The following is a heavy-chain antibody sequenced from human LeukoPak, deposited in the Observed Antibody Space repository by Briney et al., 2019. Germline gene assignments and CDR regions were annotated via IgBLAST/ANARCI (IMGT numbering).Heavy chain of an antibody. CDR3: GIGYDYGDYEGLDY. CDR2: ISSSGSTI. CDR1: GFTFSSYE. D-gene: IGHD4-17*01. V-gene: IGHV3-48*03. J-gene: IGHJ4*02. Sequence: GGSLRLSCAASGFTFSSYEMNWVRQAPGKGLEWVSYISSSGSTIYYADSVKGRFTISRDNAKHSLYLQMNSLRAEDTAVYYCGIGYDYGDYEGLDYWGQGTLVTVSS.